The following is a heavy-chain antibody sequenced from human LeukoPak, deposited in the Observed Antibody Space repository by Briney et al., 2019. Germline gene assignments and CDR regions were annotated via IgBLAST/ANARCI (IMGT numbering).Heavy chain of an antibody. J-gene: IGHJ5*02. V-gene: IGHV1-69*05. D-gene: IGHD5-18*01. CDR3: ASEGRIQRSWFDP. CDR1: GGTFSSYA. CDR2: IIPIFGTA. Sequence: SVKVSCKASGGTFSSYAISWVRQAPGQGLEWMGRIIPIFGTANYAQKFQGRVTITTDESTSTAYMELSSLRSEDTAVYYCASEGRIQRSWFDPWGQGPRVTVSS.